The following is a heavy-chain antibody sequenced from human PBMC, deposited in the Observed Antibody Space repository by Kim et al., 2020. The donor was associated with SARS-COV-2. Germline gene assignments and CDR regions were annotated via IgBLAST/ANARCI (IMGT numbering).Heavy chain of an antibody. CDR2: INPSAATT. CDR1: GYSFTTYF. D-gene: IGHD1-1*01. Sequence: ASVKVSCKASGYSFTTYFLHWLRQAPGQGPEWLGVINPSAATTTFAEKFQGRVAMTRDPSTHTVYMELSDLTSEDTAVYYCARAVGDSGERYFDFWGQGTLVTVSS. J-gene: IGHJ4*02. V-gene: IGHV1-46*01. CDR3: ARAVGDSGERYFDF.